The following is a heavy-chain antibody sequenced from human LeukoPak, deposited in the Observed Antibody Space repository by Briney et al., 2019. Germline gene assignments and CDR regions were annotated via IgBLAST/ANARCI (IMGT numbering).Heavy chain of an antibody. V-gene: IGHV3-48*03. CDR3: ARFLYGDYALDY. Sequence: AGSLRLSCAASGFTFSSYEMNWVRQAPGKGLEWVSYISSSGSTIYYADSVKGRFTISRDNAKNSLYLQMNSLRAEDTAVYYCARFLYGDYALDYWGQGTLVTVSS. J-gene: IGHJ4*02. D-gene: IGHD4-17*01. CDR2: ISSSGSTI. CDR1: GFTFSSYE.